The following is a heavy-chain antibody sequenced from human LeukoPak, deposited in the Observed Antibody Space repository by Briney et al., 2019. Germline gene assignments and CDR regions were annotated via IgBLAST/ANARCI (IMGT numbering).Heavy chain of an antibody. V-gene: IGHV4-30-4*08. Sequence: SQTLSLTCTVSGGSISSGDYYWSWIRQPPGKGLEWIGYIYCSGSTYYNPSLKSRVTISVDTSKNQFSLKLSSVTAADTAVYYCARVTYSSSSMSLDAFDIWGQGTMVTVSS. CDR1: GGSISSGDYY. D-gene: IGHD6-6*01. CDR3: ARVTYSSSSMSLDAFDI. CDR2: IYCSGST. J-gene: IGHJ3*02.